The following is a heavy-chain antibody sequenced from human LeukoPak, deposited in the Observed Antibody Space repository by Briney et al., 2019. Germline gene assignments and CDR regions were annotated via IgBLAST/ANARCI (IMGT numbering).Heavy chain of an antibody. CDR2: IKQDGSEK. CDR1: GSTFSSYW. Sequence: GGSLRLSCAASGSTFSSYWMSWVGQAPGKGREWVATIKQDGSEKYYVHSVKGRFPISRDNAKKSLYLQMNSLRAEDTAVYDCARGGWYFDCGGQGTLVTVSS. V-gene: IGHV3-7*04. CDR3: ARGGWYFDC. J-gene: IGHJ4*02.